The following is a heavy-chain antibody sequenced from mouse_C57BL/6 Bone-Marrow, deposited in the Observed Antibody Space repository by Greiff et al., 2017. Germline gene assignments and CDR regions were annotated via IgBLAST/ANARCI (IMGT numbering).Heavy chain of an antibody. V-gene: IGHV2-2*01. CDR1: GFSLTSYG. CDR3: ARDGLLLWFAY. CDR2: IWSGGST. D-gene: IGHD2-3*01. Sequence: VQLQQSGPGLVQPSQSLSITCTVSGFSLTSYGVHWVRQSPGKGLEWLGVIWSGGSTDYNAALISRLSISKDNSKSQVFFKMNSLQADDSAIYCCARDGLLLWFAYWGQGTLVTVSA. J-gene: IGHJ3*01.